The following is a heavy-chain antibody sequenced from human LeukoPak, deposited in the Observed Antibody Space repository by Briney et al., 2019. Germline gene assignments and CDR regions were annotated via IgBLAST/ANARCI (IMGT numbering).Heavy chain of an antibody. Sequence: SETLSLTCTVSGGSISSGGYYWSWIRQHPGKGLEWIGYIYYSGSTYYNPSLKSRVTISVDTSKNQFPLKLSSVTAADTAVYYCARLSSGYYYGLDYWGQGTLVTVSS. V-gene: IGHV4-31*03. D-gene: IGHD3-22*01. CDR2: IYYSGST. CDR3: ARLSSGYYYGLDY. J-gene: IGHJ4*02. CDR1: GGSISSGGYY.